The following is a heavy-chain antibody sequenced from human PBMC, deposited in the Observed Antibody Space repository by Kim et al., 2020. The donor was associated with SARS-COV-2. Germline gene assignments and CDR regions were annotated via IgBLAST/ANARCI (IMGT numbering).Heavy chain of an antibody. CDR3: ARSYDILTAYLNWLDP. Sequence: GASLKISCKGSGYNFPTYWVVWVRQMPGKGLEWVGSISPGDSNIRYSPSFQGHVSISADKSSSTAYLQWRSLQASDTAIYYCARSYDILTAYLNWLDPWGQGTLVIVSS. CDR2: ISPGDSNI. D-gene: IGHD3-9*01. CDR1: GYNFPTYW. J-gene: IGHJ5*02. V-gene: IGHV5-51*01.